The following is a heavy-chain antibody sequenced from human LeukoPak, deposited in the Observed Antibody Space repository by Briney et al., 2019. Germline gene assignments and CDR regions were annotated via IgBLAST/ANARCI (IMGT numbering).Heavy chain of an antibody. CDR2: INPNSGGT. V-gene: IGHV1-2*02. CDR3: ARAHITMIVVVLPDY. Sequence: ASVKVSCKASGYTFTGYYMHRVRQAPGQGLEWMGWINPNSGGTNYAQKFQGRVTMTRDTSISTAYMELSRLRSDDTAVYYCARAHITMIVVVLPDYWGQGTLVTVSS. CDR1: GYTFTGYY. D-gene: IGHD3-22*01. J-gene: IGHJ4*02.